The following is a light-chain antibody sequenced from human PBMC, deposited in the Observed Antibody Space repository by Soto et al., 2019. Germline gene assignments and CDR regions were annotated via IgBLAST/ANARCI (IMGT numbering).Light chain of an antibody. V-gene: IGKV3-11*01. CDR2: HTS. CDR1: QTVNSR. Sequence: EIVMTQSPATLSLSPGERATLSCRASQTVNSRLAWYQHKPGQAPRLLIYHTSNRATGIPARFSGSGSGTDFTLTISSLEPEDFAVYYCQQRSNWPLTFGGGTKVDIK. J-gene: IGKJ4*01. CDR3: QQRSNWPLT.